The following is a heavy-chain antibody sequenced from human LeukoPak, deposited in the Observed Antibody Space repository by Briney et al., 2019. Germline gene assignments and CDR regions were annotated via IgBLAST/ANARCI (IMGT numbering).Heavy chain of an antibody. J-gene: IGHJ4*02. Sequence: GGYLRLSCAASGFTFSSYGMHWVRQAPGKGLEWVAVISYDGSNKYYADSVKGRFTISRDNSKNTLYLQMNSLRAEDTAVYYCAKHSQWLGHFDYWGQGTLVTVSS. D-gene: IGHD6-19*01. CDR3: AKHSQWLGHFDY. V-gene: IGHV3-30*18. CDR1: GFTFSSYG. CDR2: ISYDGSNK.